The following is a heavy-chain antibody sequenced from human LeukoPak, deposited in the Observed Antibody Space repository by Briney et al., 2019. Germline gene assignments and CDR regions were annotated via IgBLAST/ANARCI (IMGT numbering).Heavy chain of an antibody. J-gene: IGHJ4*02. CDR2: IYYSGST. D-gene: IGHD2-8*01. V-gene: IGHV4-39*07. Sequence: SETLSLTCTVSGGSISSSSYYWGWIRQPPGKGLEWIGSIYYSGSTNYNPSLKSRVTISVDTSKNQFSLKLSSVTAADTAVYYCARLHEGYCTNGVCYTFDYWGQGTLVTVSS. CDR1: GGSISSSSYY. CDR3: ARLHEGYCTNGVCYTFDY.